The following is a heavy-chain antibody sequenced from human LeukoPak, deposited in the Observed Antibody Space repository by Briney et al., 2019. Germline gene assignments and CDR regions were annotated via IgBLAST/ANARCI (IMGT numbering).Heavy chain of an antibody. D-gene: IGHD2-15*01. Sequence: SETLSLTCTVSGGSISSYYWSWIRQPPGKGLEWIGYIYYSGSTNYNPSLKSRVTISVDTSKNQFSLKLSSVTAADTAVYYCAVCSGGSCYSGKYFDYWGQGTLVTVSS. V-gene: IGHV4-59*01. J-gene: IGHJ4*02. CDR1: GGSISSYY. CDR2: IYYSGST. CDR3: AVCSGGSCYSGKYFDY.